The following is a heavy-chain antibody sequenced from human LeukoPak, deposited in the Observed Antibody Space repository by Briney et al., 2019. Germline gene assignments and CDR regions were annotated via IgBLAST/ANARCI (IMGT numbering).Heavy chain of an antibody. D-gene: IGHD5-24*01. V-gene: IGHV4-59*01. CDR2: VYYSGST. J-gene: IGHJ4*02. CDR3: ARGRYCLVY. CDR1: GGSITTYY. Sequence: PSETLSLTCIVSGGSITTYYSTWIRQPPGRGLEWIGYVYYSGSTNYNPSLKSRVTISADTSKNQFSLKLSAVTAADTAVYYCARGRYCLVYTGQGALVTVSS.